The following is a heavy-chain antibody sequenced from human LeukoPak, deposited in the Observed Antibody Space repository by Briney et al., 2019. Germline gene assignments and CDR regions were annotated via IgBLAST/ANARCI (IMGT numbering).Heavy chain of an antibody. Sequence: GASVKVSCKASGGTFSSYAISWVRQAPGQGLEWMGGIIPIFGTANYAQKFQGRVTITADESTSTAYMELSSLRSEDTAVYYCASWPQDYGGNPPNDRFDPWGQGTLVTVSS. CDR1: GGTFSSYA. CDR2: IIPIFGTA. V-gene: IGHV1-69*13. CDR3: ASWPQDYGGNPPNDRFDP. J-gene: IGHJ5*02. D-gene: IGHD4-23*01.